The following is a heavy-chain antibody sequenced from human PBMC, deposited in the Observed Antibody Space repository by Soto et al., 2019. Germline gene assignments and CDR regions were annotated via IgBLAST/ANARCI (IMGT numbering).Heavy chain of an antibody. CDR2: ISYDGTNK. CDR3: ARDESPYTSGWYGIDF. V-gene: IGHV3-30*04. CDR1: VFMFSAYA. D-gene: IGHD6-19*01. J-gene: IGHJ4*01. Sequence: PWGSLPLTCAASVFMFSAYAMLWVRQAPGKGLEWVVVISYDGTNKYYADSIKGRFTISRDNSANTLFLQVNSLRREDTAMYYCARDESPYTSGWYGIDFWGQGTMVTVSS.